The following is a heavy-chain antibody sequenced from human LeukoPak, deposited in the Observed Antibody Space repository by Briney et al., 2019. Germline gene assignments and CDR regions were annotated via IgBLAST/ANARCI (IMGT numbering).Heavy chain of an antibody. Sequence: ASVKVSCKASGYTFTGYYIHWVRQAPGQGLEWMGWINPSSGGTKYAQKFQGRVTMTRDTSITTAYMELSRLISDDTAVYYCARGQSAPNYFDYWGQGTLVTVSS. J-gene: IGHJ4*02. CDR1: GYTFTGYY. D-gene: IGHD6-25*01. V-gene: IGHV1-2*02. CDR2: INPSSGGT. CDR3: ARGQSAPNYFDY.